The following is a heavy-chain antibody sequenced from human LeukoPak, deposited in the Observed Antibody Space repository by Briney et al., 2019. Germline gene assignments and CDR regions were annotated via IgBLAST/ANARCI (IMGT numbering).Heavy chain of an antibody. J-gene: IGHJ3*02. Sequence: GGSLRLSCAASGFTFSRYGMHWVRQAPGKGLEWVSGISWNSGSIGYADSVKGRFTISRDNAKNSLYLQMNSLRAEDMALYYCAKDSVGGYSVAGGAFDIWGQGTMVTVSS. D-gene: IGHD5/OR15-5a*01. CDR3: AKDSVGGYSVAGGAFDI. CDR2: ISWNSGSI. CDR1: GFTFSRYG. V-gene: IGHV3-9*03.